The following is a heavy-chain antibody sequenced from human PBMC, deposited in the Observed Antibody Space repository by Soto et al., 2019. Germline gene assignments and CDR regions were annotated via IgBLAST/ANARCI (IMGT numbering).Heavy chain of an antibody. Sequence: PSETLSLTCRVSGGSISSYYCSWIRQPPGKGLEWIGYIYYSGSTNYNPSLKSRVTISVDTSKNQFSLKLSSVTAADTAVYYCARTDVDTAMVIDYWGQGTLVTVS. CDR2: IYYSGST. CDR3: ARTDVDTAMVIDY. V-gene: IGHV4-59*01. CDR1: GGSISSYY. D-gene: IGHD5-18*01. J-gene: IGHJ4*02.